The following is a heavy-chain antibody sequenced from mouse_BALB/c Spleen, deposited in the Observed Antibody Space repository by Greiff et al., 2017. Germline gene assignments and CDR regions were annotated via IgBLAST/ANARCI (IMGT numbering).Heavy chain of an antibody. Sequence: EVQVVESGGGLVQPGGSRKLSCAASGFTFSSFGMHWVRQAPEKGLEWVAYISSGSSTIYYADTVKGRFTISRDNPKNTLFLQMTSLRSEDTAMYYCARDDPGAMDYWGQGTSVTVSS. J-gene: IGHJ4*01. CDR1: GFTFSSFG. CDR3: ARDDPGAMDY. CDR2: ISSGSSTI. V-gene: IGHV5-17*02. D-gene: IGHD2-3*01.